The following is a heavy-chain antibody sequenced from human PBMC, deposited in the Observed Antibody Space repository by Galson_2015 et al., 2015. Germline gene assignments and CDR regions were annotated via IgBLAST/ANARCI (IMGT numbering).Heavy chain of an antibody. V-gene: IGHV4-61*08. CDR1: GGSISSGGYS. CDR2: IYYSGST. D-gene: IGHD3-22*01. CDR3: ARSPEYYYDSSGYPLTNGAFDI. J-gene: IGHJ3*02. Sequence: SETLSLTCAVSGGSISSGGYSWSWIRQPPGKGLEWIGYIYYSGSTNYNPSLKSRVTISVDTSKNQFSLKLSSVTAADTAVYYCARSPEYYYDSSGYPLTNGAFDIWGQGTMVTVSS.